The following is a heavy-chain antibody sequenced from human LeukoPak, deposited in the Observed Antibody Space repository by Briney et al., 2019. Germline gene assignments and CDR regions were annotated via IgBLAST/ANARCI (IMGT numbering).Heavy chain of an antibody. Sequence: ASVKVSCXASGYTFTSYGISWVRQAPGQGLEWMGWISAYNGNTNYAQKLQGRVTMTTDTSTSTAYMELRSLRSDDTAVYYCARDSNIVVVPAANDYWGQGTLVTVSS. V-gene: IGHV1-18*01. J-gene: IGHJ4*02. CDR1: GYTFTSYG. CDR2: ISAYNGNT. CDR3: ARDSNIVVVPAANDY. D-gene: IGHD2-2*01.